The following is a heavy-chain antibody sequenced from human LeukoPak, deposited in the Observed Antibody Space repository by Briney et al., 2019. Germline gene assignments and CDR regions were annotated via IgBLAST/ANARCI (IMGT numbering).Heavy chain of an antibody. CDR1: GGSISSGGYY. J-gene: IGHJ6*03. D-gene: IGHD1-14*01. V-gene: IGHV4-30-2*01. Sequence: PSETLSLTCTVSGGSISSGGYYWSWIRQAPGKGLEWIGYIYHSGSTYYNPSLKSRVTISVDRSKNQFSLKLSSVTAADTAVYYCARAPDGEESPRPYYYYYYMDVWGKGTTVTVSS. CDR2: IYHSGST. CDR3: ARAPDGEESPRPYYYYYYMDV.